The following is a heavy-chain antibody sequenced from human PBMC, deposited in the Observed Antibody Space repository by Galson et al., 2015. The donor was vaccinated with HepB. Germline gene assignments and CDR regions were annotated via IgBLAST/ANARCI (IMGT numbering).Heavy chain of an antibody. Sequence: SLRLSCAASGFSFSSYAMAWVRQAPGKGLEWVAVISYDGSNKYYADSVKGRFTISRDNSKNTLYLQMNSLRAEDTAVYSCAKEMSGVAAAGTGDDDAFDLWGHGTMVTVSS. CDR1: GFSFSSYA. J-gene: IGHJ3*01. CDR3: AKEMSGVAAAGTGDDDAFDL. D-gene: IGHD6-13*01. V-gene: IGHV3-30*18. CDR2: ISYDGSNK.